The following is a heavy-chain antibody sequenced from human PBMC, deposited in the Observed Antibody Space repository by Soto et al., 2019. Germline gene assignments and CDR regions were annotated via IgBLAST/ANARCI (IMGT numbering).Heavy chain of an antibody. Sequence: ESGGGLVKPGGSLRLSCAASGFTFSSYSMNWVRQAPGKGLEWVSSISSSSSYIYYADSVKGRFTISRDNAKNSLYLQMNSLRAEDTAVYYCATTPPLTGYSFSDYWGQGTLVTVSS. CDR3: ATTPPLTGYSFSDY. J-gene: IGHJ4*02. CDR1: GFTFSSYS. D-gene: IGHD3-9*01. V-gene: IGHV3-21*01. CDR2: ISSSSSYI.